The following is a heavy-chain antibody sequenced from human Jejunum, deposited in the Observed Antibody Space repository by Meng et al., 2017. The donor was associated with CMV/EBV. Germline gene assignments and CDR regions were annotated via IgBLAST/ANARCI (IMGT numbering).Heavy chain of an antibody. Sequence: QVQLQESGPRLVKPSGTLSLTSPVPSGSNSSSSYYWGWTRQPPGKGLGWIGSIYYSGSTYYNPSLKSRVTISVDTSKNQFSLKLSSVTAADTAVYYCASPLGILGIVDLWGRGTLVTVSS. J-gene: IGHJ2*01. V-gene: IGHV4-39*01. CDR3: ASPLGILGIVDL. D-gene: IGHD7-27*01. CDR1: SGSNSSSSYY. CDR2: IYYSGST.